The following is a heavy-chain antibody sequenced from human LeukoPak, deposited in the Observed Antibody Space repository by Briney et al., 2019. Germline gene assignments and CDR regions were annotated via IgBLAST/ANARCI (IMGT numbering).Heavy chain of an antibody. CDR2: IYSGGST. Sequence: GGVLRPSGGASGFTARSNYIIGGGRALGKGLGWVSVIYSGGSTYYADSVNGRFTISRDNSKNTLYLQMNSLRAEDTAVYYCAYVATRLRYFDYWGQGTLVTVSS. CDR3: AYVATRLRYFDY. D-gene: IGHD5-12*01. J-gene: IGHJ4*02. V-gene: IGHV3-53*01. CDR1: GFTARSNY.